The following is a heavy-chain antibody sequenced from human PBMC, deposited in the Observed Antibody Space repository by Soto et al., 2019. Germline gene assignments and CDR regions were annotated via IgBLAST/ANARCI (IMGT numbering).Heavy chain of an antibody. J-gene: IGHJ6*02. D-gene: IGHD3-22*01. CDR3: ARAKRVGYSAYHGMDV. Sequence: PGGSLRLSCAASGFTFSSYSMNWVRQAPGKGLEWVSSISSSSSYIYYADSVKGRFTISRDNAKNSLYLQMNSLRAEDTAVYYCARAKRVGYSAYHGMDVWGQGTTVTVSS. V-gene: IGHV3-21*01. CDR1: GFTFSSYS. CDR2: ISSSSSYI.